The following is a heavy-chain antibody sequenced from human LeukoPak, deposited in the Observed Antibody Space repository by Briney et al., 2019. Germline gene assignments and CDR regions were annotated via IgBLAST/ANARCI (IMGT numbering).Heavy chain of an antibody. CDR3: ARETRGAVGSY. CDR2: ISGSGGTT. CDR1: GFTFSSCA. V-gene: IGHV3-23*01. Sequence: GGSLRLSCAASGFTFSSCAMSWVRQAPGKGLEWVSSISGSGGTTYYTDSVKGRFTISRDNSKNTLFLQMNSLRAEDTAVYYCARETRGAVGSYWGQGTLVTVSS. J-gene: IGHJ4*02. D-gene: IGHD6-19*01.